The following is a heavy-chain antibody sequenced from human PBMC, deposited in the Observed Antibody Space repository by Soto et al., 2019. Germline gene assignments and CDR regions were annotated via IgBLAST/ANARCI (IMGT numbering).Heavy chain of an antibody. D-gene: IGHD1-1*01. CDR1: GGSFSGYY. V-gene: IGHV4-34*01. J-gene: IGHJ6*02. CDR2: INHSGST. Sequence: PSETLSLTCAVYGGSFSGYYWSWIRQPPGKGLEWIGEINHSGSTNYNPSLKSRVTISVDTSKNQFSLKLSSVTAADTAVYYCASLPYTDATSGYCYYGMDVWGQGTTVTVS. CDR3: ASLPYTDATSGYCYYGMDV.